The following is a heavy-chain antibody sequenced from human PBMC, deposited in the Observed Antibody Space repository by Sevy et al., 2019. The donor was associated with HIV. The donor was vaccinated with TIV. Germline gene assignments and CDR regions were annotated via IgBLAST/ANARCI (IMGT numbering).Heavy chain of an antibody. V-gene: IGHV3-13*01. D-gene: IGHD6-13*01. CDR2: IGLSGDT. J-gene: IGHJ3*01. CDR3: ARETAADAFDV. Sequence: GGSLRLSCAATAFTFSSYDMHWVRQVAGKGLEWVSSIGLSGDTYFAGSVKGRFTISRDNVKNYLYLQMSSLRAGDTAVYYSARETAADAFDVWGQGTFVTVSS. CDR1: AFTFSSYD.